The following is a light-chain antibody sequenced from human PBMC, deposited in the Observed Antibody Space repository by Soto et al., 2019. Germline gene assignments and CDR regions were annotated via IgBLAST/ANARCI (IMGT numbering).Light chain of an antibody. CDR2: GAS. Sequence: EIVMTQSPATLSVSPGERATLSCRASQSVSSNLAWYQQKPGQAPRLLIYGASTRATGIPARFSGSGSGTELTLTISSLQSEDFAVYYCQQYNNWPQVPFGPGTKVDIK. J-gene: IGKJ3*01. CDR1: QSVSSN. CDR3: QQYNNWPQVP. V-gene: IGKV3-15*01.